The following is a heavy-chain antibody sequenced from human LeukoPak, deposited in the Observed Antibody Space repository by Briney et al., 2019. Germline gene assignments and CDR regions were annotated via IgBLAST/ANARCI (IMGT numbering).Heavy chain of an antibody. D-gene: IGHD5-24*01. CDR2: ISSSGSTI. CDR1: GFTFSDHY. CDR3: ARMGQRWLQLLLYY. Sequence: PGGSLRVSCAASGFTFSDHYMSWIRQAPGKGLEWVSYISSSGSTIYYADAVKGRFTISRDNAKNSLYLQMNSLRAEDTAVYYCARMGQRWLQLLLYYWGQGTLVTVSS. V-gene: IGHV3-11*01. J-gene: IGHJ4*02.